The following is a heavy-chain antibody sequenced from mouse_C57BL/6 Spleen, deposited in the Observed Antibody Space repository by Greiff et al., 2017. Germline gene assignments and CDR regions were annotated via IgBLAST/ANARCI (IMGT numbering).Heavy chain of an antibody. V-gene: IGHV2-2*01. J-gene: IGHJ3*01. D-gene: IGHD2-4*01. CDR3: ARDYDYDVAY. CDR1: GFSLTSYG. Sequence: QVHVKQSGPGLVQPSQSLSITCTVSGFSLTSYGVHWVRQSPGKGLAWLGVIWSGGSTDYNAAFISRLSISKDNSKSQVFFKMNSLQADDTAIYYCARDYDYDVAYWGQGTLVTVSA. CDR2: IWSGGST.